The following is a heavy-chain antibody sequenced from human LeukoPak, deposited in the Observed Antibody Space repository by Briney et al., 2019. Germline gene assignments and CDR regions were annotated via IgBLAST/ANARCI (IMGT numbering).Heavy chain of an antibody. Sequence: GGSLRLSCAASGFTFSSYAMSWVRQAPGKGLEWVSSISNSGGTTFYADSVKGRCTISRDNSKNTLYLQMNSLRAEDTAVYYCAKIGIRVDNFDYWGQGTLVTVSS. V-gene: IGHV3-23*01. CDR1: GFTFSSYA. CDR2: ISNSGGTT. J-gene: IGHJ4*02. D-gene: IGHD1-14*01. CDR3: AKIGIRVDNFDY.